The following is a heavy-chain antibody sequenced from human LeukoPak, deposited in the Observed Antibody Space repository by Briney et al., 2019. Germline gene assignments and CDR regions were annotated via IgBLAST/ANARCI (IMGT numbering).Heavy chain of an antibody. CDR2: INHSGGT. Sequence: ETLSLTCAVYGGSFSGYYWSWIRQPPGKGLEWIGEINHSGGTYYNPSLKSRVTISVDSSKNQFSLKLTSVTAADTAVYYCATLGEYYDSSGYYYNWGQGTLVTVSS. J-gene: IGHJ4*02. CDR3: ATLGEYYDSSGYYYN. V-gene: IGHV4-34*01. CDR1: GGSFSGYY. D-gene: IGHD3-22*01.